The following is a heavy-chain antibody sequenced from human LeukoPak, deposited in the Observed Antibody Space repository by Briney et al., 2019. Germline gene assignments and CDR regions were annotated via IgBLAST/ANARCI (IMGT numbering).Heavy chain of an antibody. CDR2: ITSSGNYI. CDR3: ARDAGNSAYYYNYAMDV. CDR1: GFTFSSYS. V-gene: IGHV3-21*06. J-gene: IGHJ6*02. D-gene: IGHD4-23*01. Sequence: GGSLRLSCAASGFTFSSYSMNWVRQAPGKGLEWVSFITSSGNYIYYADSVKGRLTISRDNAKNSLFLQMNSLRAEDTAVYYCARDAGNSAYYYNYAMDVWGQGTTATVSS.